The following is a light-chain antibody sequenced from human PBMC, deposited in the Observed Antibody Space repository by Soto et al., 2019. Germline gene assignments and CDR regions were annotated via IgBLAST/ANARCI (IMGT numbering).Light chain of an antibody. CDR2: GAS. J-gene: IGKJ4*01. V-gene: IGKV3-20*01. CDR1: QSVSSSY. Sequence: PGERATLSCRASQSVSSSYLAWYQQKPGQAPRLLIYGASSRATGIPDRFSGSGSGTDFTLTISRLEPEDFAVYYCQQYGSSPTFGGGTKVDIK. CDR3: QQYGSSPT.